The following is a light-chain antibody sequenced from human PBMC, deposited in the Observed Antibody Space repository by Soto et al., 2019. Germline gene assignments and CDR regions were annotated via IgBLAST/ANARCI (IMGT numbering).Light chain of an antibody. Sequence: DIVLTQSPGTLSLSPGERATLSCRASQSVSSSYLAWYQQKPGQAPRLLIYGASSRATGIPDRFSGSGSGTGFTLTISRLEAEDCAVYYCQQYGSSPISFGGGTKVEIK. J-gene: IGKJ4*01. CDR2: GAS. V-gene: IGKV3-20*01. CDR1: QSVSSSY. CDR3: QQYGSSPIS.